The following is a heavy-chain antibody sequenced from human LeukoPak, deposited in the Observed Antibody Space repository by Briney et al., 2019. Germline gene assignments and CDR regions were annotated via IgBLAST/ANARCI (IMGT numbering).Heavy chain of an antibody. D-gene: IGHD5-18*01. Sequence: TGGSLRLSCAASGFTFSDYYMNWVRQAPGKGLEWVSYISSSGRTIYYADSVKGRFTISRDNSKNSLFLQMNSLRAEDTAVYYCAKYRGGRGYSYGLGYWGQGTLVTVSS. CDR2: ISSSGRTI. CDR3: AKYRGGRGYSYGLGY. J-gene: IGHJ4*02. CDR1: GFTFSDYY. V-gene: IGHV3-11*04.